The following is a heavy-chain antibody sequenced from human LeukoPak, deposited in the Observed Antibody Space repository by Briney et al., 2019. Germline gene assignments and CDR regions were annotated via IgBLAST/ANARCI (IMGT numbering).Heavy chain of an antibody. Sequence: GALRLSCAASGFTFSSYAMSWVRQAPGKGLEWVSAISGSGGSTYYADSVKGRFTISRDNSKYTLYLQMNSLRAEDTAVYYCAKDCSSTCCYTVYYYYMDVWGKGTTVTVSS. CDR2: ISGSGGST. V-gene: IGHV3-23*01. J-gene: IGHJ6*03. D-gene: IGHD2-2*02. CDR1: GFTFSSYA. CDR3: AKDCSSTCCYTVYYYYMDV.